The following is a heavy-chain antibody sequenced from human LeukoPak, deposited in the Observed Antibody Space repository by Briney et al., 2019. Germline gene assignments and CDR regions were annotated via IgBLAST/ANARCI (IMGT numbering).Heavy chain of an antibody. CDR2: ISIDGGRT. CDR1: GFAFSSYA. D-gene: IGHD6-25*01. Sequence: GGSLRLSCAASGFAFSSYAMSWVRQAPGKGPEWVSTISIDGGRTYYADSVKGRFTVSRDTSKNTLYLQMNSLRAEDTAVYYCARKGIGSSRYQNMDVWGKGTTVTVSS. J-gene: IGHJ6*03. CDR3: ARKGIGSSRYQNMDV. V-gene: IGHV3-23*01.